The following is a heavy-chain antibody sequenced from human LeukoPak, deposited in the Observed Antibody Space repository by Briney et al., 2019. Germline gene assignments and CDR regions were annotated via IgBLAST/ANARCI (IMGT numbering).Heavy chain of an antibody. J-gene: IGHJ4*02. Sequence: GGSLRLSCAASGFTFSSYSMNWVRQAPGRGLEWVSSISSSSSYIYYADSVKGRFTISRDNAKNSLYLQVNSLRAEDTAVYYCAAVAGSTPHDYWGQGTLVTVSS. V-gene: IGHV3-21*01. CDR1: GFTFSSYS. CDR3: AAVAGSTPHDY. D-gene: IGHD6-19*01. CDR2: ISSSSSYI.